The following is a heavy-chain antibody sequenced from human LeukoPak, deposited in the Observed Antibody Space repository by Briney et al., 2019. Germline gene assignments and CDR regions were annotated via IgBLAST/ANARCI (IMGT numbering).Heavy chain of an antibody. V-gene: IGHV3-7*01. D-gene: IGHD6-19*01. Sequence: GGSLRLSCAASGFTFSSHWTSWVRQAPGKGLEWVANINQDGSEEHYVDPVKGRFTISRDNAKNSLYLQMNSLRAEDTAVYYCARDTSGGWYGLIDYWGQGTPVTVSS. CDR3: ARDTSGGWYGLIDY. CDR1: GFTFSSHW. CDR2: INQDGSEE. J-gene: IGHJ4*02.